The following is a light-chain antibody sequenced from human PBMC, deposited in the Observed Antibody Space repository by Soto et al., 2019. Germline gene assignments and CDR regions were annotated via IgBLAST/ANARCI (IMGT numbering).Light chain of an antibody. CDR1: QGISGW. Sequence: DIQMTQSPSSVSASVGDRVTITCRASQGISGWVAWYQQKPGKAPKLLVFATSSLQSGIPSRFGGSGSVADLTLTISRLHPEDSATYYCQQANSFPYTFGQGTKLEVK. J-gene: IGKJ2*01. CDR2: ATS. V-gene: IGKV1-12*01. CDR3: QQANSFPYT.